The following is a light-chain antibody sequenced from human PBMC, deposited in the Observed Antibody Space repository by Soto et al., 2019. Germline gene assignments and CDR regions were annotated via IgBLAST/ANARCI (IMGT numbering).Light chain of an antibody. J-gene: IGKJ4*01. CDR1: QSVSSY. CDR3: QQRSNWPLT. V-gene: IGKV3-11*01. CDR2: DAS. Sequence: ESVLTQSPATLSLSPGERATLSCRASQSVSSYLAWYQQKPGQAPRLLIYDASNWATGIPARFSGSGSGTDFTLTISSLEPEDFAVYYCQQRSNWPLTFGGGTKVDIK.